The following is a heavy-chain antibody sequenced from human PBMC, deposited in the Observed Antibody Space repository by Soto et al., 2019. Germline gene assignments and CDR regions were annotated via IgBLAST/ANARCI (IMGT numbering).Heavy chain of an antibody. J-gene: IGHJ5*02. V-gene: IGHV4-30-2*01. CDR1: GGSISSGGYS. CDR3: ARSKGPIAAAVLGFDP. Sequence: SETLSLTCAVSGGSISSGGYSWSWIRQPPGKGLEWIGYIYHSGSTYYNPSLKSRVTISVDRSKNQFSLKLSSVTAADTAVYYCARSKGPIAAAVLGFDPWGQGTLVTVSS. CDR2: IYHSGST. D-gene: IGHD6-13*01.